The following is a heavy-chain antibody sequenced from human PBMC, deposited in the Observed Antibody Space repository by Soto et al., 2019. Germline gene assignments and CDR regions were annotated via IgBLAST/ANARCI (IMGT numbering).Heavy chain of an antibody. D-gene: IGHD1-7*01. V-gene: IGHV5-10-1*04. Sequence: PGESLKISCKASGYTFTNYWITWVRQVPGKGLEWVGRVDPSDSYTRYSPSFQGQVTISADKSISTAYLQWSSLKASDTAMYYCARRQTGTTDAFDIWGQGTMVTVSS. J-gene: IGHJ3*02. CDR3: ARRQTGTTDAFDI. CDR1: GYTFTNYW. CDR2: VDPSDSYT.